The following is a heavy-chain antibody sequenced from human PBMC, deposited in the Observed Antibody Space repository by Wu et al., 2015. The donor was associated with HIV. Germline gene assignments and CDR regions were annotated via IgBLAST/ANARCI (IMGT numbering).Heavy chain of an antibody. CDR1: GYNFGSYG. J-gene: IGHJ4*02. CDR2: INPRTDST. D-gene: IGHD3-22*01. Sequence: QAQLVQSAGEMKKPGASVRVSCKASGYNFGSYGINWVRQTPGQGPEWLGVINPRTDSTTYAQSFEARLTIARDTSKNTIYMQLSGLKSDDTAKYFCARERVDYDSAGYRAHRGYYFDYWGQGTLVIVSS. CDR3: ARERVDYDSAGYRAHRGYYFDY. V-gene: IGHV1-46*01.